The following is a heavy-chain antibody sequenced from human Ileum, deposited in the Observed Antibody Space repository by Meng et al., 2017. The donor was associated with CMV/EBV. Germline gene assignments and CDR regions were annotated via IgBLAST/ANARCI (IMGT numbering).Heavy chain of an antibody. V-gene: IGHV4-59*12. CDR1: GDSITTYF. CDR3: ARGRWTGGWFDP. CDR2: VHGARGT. J-gene: IGHJ5*02. Sequence: SETLSLTCTVSGDSITTYFWTWIRQVPGKGLEYIGYVHGARGTNYNPSFKSRVTISADTSKDQLFLSLSSVTAADTAVYYCARGRWTGGWFDPWGQGTRVTGSS. D-gene: IGHD3/OR15-3a*01.